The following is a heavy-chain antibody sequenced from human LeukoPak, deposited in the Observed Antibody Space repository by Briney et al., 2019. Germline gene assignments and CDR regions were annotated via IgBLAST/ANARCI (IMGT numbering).Heavy chain of an antibody. V-gene: IGHV3-30*03. CDR1: GFTFSSYG. Sequence: GRSLRLSCAASGFTFSSYGMHWVRQAPGKGLEWVAVISYDGSNKYYADSVKGRFTISRDNAKNILFLQMNSLRAEDTAIYYCAREWDSWGQGTLVTVSS. J-gene: IGHJ4*02. CDR2: ISYDGSNK. CDR3: AREWDS.